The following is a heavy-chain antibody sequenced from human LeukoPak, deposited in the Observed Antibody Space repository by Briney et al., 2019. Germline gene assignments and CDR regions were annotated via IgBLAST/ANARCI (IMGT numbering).Heavy chain of an antibody. CDR2: TSVYNGNT. V-gene: IGHV1-18*04. Sequence: GASVKVSCKASGYTFTDYYMHWVRQAPGQGLEWMGWTSVYNGNTDYAQKFQGRVTMTTDTSASTTYMELRSLRSDDTAIYYCARVDSGRYYGHDYWGQGTLVTVTS. D-gene: IGHD1-26*01. CDR1: GYTFTDYY. CDR3: ARVDSGRYYGHDY. J-gene: IGHJ4*02.